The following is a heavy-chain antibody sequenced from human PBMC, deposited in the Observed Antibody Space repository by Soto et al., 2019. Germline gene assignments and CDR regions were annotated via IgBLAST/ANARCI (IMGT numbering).Heavy chain of an antibody. CDR1: GYTFTSYY. Sequence: ASVKVSCKASGYTFTSYYMHWVRQAPGQGLEWMGIINPSGGSTSYAQKFQGRVTMTRDTSTSTVYMELSSLRSEDTAGYYCARLYYRGGQLVRNWFDPWGQGTLVTVSS. J-gene: IGHJ5*02. D-gene: IGHD6-6*01. CDR2: INPSGGST. V-gene: IGHV1-46*03. CDR3: ARLYYRGGQLVRNWFDP.